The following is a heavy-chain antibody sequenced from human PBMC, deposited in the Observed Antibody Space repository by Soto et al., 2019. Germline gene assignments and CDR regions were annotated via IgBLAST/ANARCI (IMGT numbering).Heavy chain of an antibody. CDR2: IYHSGST. CDR3: GGSYRPGYYYGMDV. Sequence: SETLSLTCAVSGGSISSGGYSWSWIRQPPGKGLEWIGYIYHSGSTYYNPSLKSRVTISVDRSKNQFSLKLSSVTAADTAVYYCGGSYRPGYYYGMDVWGQGTTVTVSS. D-gene: IGHD3-16*02. V-gene: IGHV4-30-2*01. J-gene: IGHJ6*02. CDR1: GGSISSGGYS.